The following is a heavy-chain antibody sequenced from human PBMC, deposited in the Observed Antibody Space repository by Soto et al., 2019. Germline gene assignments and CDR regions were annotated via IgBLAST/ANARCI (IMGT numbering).Heavy chain of an antibody. J-gene: IGHJ4*02. V-gene: IGHV3-21*06. CDR1: GFTFTRYS. CDR2: ISSTSNYI. Sequence: EVQLVESGGGLVKPGGSLRLSCAASGFTFTRYSMNWVRQAPGNGLEWVSSISSTSNYIYYGDSMKSRFTISRDNAKNSLYLEMNSLRAEDTAVYYCARESEDLTPNFDYWGQGTLVTVSS. CDR3: ARESEDLTPNFDY.